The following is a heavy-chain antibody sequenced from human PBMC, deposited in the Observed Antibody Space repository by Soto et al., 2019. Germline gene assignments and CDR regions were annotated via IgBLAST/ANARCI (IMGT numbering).Heavy chain of an antibody. Sequence: SETLSLTCTVSGGSISSYYWSWIRQPPGKGLEWIGYIYYSGSTNYNPSLKSRVTISVDTSKNQFSLKLSSVTAADTAVYYCARGQSALGGYYYYMDVWGKGTTVTVSS. V-gene: IGHV4-59*01. CDR3: ARGQSALGGYYYYMDV. J-gene: IGHJ6*03. CDR1: GGSISSYY. D-gene: IGHD2-15*01. CDR2: IYYSGST.